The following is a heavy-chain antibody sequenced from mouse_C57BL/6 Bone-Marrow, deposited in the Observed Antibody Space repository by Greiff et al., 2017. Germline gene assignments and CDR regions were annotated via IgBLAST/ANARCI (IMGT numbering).Heavy chain of an antibody. V-gene: IGHV1-69*01. CDR1: GYTFTSYW. CDR3: ARCYDGPYYFDY. J-gene: IGHJ2*01. CDR2: IDPSDSYT. Sequence: VQLQQPGAELVMPGASVKLSCKASGYTFTSYWMHWVKQRPGQGLEWIGEIDPSDSYTNYNQKFKGKSTLTVDKSSSTAYMQLSSLTSEVSAGYYCARCYDGPYYFDYWGQGTTLTVSS. D-gene: IGHD2-3*01.